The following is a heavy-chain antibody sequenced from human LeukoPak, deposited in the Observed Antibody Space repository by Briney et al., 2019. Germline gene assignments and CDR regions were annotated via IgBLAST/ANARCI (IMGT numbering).Heavy chain of an antibody. CDR1: GFTLSGYF. CDR2: IGNNGVAI. J-gene: IGHJ6*03. Sequence: GGSLRLSCAASGFTLSGYFMNWLRQAPGKGLEWVSCIGNNGVAIYYADSVKGRFTISRDNAKNTLYLQINSLRAEDTAVYFCARESARYYCMDVWGKGTTVTVSS. CDR3: ARESARYYCMDV. V-gene: IGHV3-48*04.